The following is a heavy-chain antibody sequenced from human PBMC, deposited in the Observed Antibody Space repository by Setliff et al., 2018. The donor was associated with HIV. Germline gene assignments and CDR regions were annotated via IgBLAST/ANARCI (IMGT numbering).Heavy chain of an antibody. J-gene: IGHJ4*02. D-gene: IGHD3-3*01. CDR2: IYTSGST. V-gene: IGHV4-4*09. CDR3: ARHEWVLGALYYLDY. CDR1: GGSIRSYY. Sequence: SETLSLTCTVSGGSIRSYYWSWIRQPPGKGLEWIGYIYTSGSTNYNPSLKSRVTISVDTSKTQFSLKLSSVTAADTAVYYCARHEWVLGALYYLDYWGKGTMVTVSS.